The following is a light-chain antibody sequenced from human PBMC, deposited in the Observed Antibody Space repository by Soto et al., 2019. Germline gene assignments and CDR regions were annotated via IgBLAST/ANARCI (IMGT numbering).Light chain of an antibody. CDR3: QQYNNWGT. V-gene: IGKV3-20*01. CDR2: GAS. J-gene: IGKJ1*01. CDR1: QSVSSSF. Sequence: EIVLTQSPGTLSLSPGERATLSCRASQSVSSSFLAWYQQKPGQAPRLLIYGASSRATGIPDRFSGSGSGTEFTLTISSLQSEDFAVYYCQQYNNWGTFGQGTKVEIK.